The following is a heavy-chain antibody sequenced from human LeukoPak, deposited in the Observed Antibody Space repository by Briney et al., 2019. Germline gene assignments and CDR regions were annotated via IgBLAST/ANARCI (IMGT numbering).Heavy chain of an antibody. CDR1: GVSINSHY. V-gene: IGHV4-59*11. CDR3: ARGDDILTGYSRSYYFDY. D-gene: IGHD3-9*01. Sequence: SETLSLTCTVSGVSINSHYWSWIRQPPGKGLEWIGFIYDSGSANYRSSLESRVTISVDTSKNQFSLKLSSVTAADTAVYYCARGDDILTGYSRSYYFDYWGQGTLVTVSS. J-gene: IGHJ4*02. CDR2: IYDSGSA.